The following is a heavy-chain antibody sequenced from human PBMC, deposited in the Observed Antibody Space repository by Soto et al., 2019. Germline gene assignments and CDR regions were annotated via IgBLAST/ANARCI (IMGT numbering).Heavy chain of an antibody. D-gene: IGHD3-16*01. CDR3: AAEPEGGYYYGMDV. CDR2: IVVGSGNT. Sequence: SVKVSCKASGFTFTSSAVQWVRQARGQRLEWIGWIVVGSGNTNYAQKFQERVTITRDMSTSTAYMELSSLRSEDTAVYYCAAEPEGGYYYGMDVWGQGTTVTVSS. V-gene: IGHV1-58*01. J-gene: IGHJ6*02. CDR1: GFTFTSSA.